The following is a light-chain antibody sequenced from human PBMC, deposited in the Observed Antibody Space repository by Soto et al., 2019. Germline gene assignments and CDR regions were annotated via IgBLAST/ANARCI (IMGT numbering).Light chain of an antibody. CDR1: QSFVHSDGNTY. CDR3: MEGTYWPKT. J-gene: IGKJ2*01. Sequence: DVVLTQSPLSLPVTLGQPASISCRSSQSFVHSDGNTYLHWFQQRPGQSPRRLIYRVSTRDSGVPDRFSGGGSGTDFTLKISRVEAEVVGVYYCMEGTYWPKTFGQGTKLEIK. CDR2: RVS. V-gene: IGKV2-30*02.